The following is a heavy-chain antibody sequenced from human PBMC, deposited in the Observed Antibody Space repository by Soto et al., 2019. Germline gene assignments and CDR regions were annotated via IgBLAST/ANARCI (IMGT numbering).Heavy chain of an antibody. Sequence: QVQLVQSGAEVRKPGASVKVSCKASGYTFTTYGISWVRQAPGQGLEWMGWITGYNGHTKYAQKFQGRVTMTTDTSTSTGRMDLRSPRSADTAVYYCAREGEMPYYYYGLDGWGQGTTVTVSS. V-gene: IGHV1-18*01. D-gene: IGHD3-16*01. CDR3: AREGEMPYYYYGLDG. J-gene: IGHJ6*02. CDR1: GYTFTTYG. CDR2: ITGYNGHT.